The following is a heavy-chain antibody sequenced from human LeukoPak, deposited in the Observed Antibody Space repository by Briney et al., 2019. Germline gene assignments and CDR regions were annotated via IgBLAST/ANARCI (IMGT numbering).Heavy chain of an antibody. V-gene: IGHV4-34*01. D-gene: IGHD3-10*01. J-gene: IGHJ5*02. CDR1: GGSFSGYY. CDR3: ARGRSPPYYYGSGRRSGFDWFDP. CDR2: INHSGST. Sequence: SETLSLTCAVYGGSFSGYYWSWIRQPPGKGLEWIGEINHSGSTNYNPSLKSRVTISVDTSKNQFSLKLSSVTAADTAVYYCARGRSPPYYYGSGRRSGFDWFDPWGQGTLVTVSS.